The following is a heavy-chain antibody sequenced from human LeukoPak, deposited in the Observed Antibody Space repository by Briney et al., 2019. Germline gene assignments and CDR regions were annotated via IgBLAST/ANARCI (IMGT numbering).Heavy chain of an antibody. CDR2: IWYDGSNK. V-gene: IGHV3-33*01. J-gene: IGHJ4*02. Sequence: PGRSLRLSCAASGFTFSSYGMHWVRQAPGKGLERVAVIWYDGSNKYYADSVKGRFTISRDNSKNTLYLQMNSLRAEDTAVYYCARDTRETPFDYWGQGTLVTVSS. D-gene: IGHD5-24*01. CDR1: GFTFSSYG. CDR3: ARDTRETPFDY.